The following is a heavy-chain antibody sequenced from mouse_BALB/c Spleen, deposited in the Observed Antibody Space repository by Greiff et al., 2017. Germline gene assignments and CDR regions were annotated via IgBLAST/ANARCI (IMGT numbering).Heavy chain of an antibody. CDR2: ISSGGGST. CDR1: GFAFSSYD. CDR3: ARRPLITTGGVYAMDY. J-gene: IGHJ4*01. V-gene: IGHV5-12-1*01. D-gene: IGHD1-1*01. Sequence: EVKVEESGGGLVKPGGSLKLSCAASGFAFSSYDMSWVRQTPEKRLEWVAYISSGGGSTYYPDTVKGRFTISRDNAKNTLYLQMSSLKSEDTAMYYCARRPLITTGGVYAMDYWGQGTSVTVSS.